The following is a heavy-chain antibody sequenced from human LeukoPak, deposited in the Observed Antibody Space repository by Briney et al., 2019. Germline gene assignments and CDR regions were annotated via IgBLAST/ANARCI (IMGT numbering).Heavy chain of an antibody. CDR1: GGTFSSYA. D-gene: IGHD4-17*01. CDR3: ARGFHGDYSGTNFDY. J-gene: IGHJ4*02. CDR2: IIPIFGTA. V-gene: IGHV1-69*01. Sequence: ASVTVSFKASGGTFSSYAISWVRQAPGQGLEWMGGIIPIFGTANYAQKFQGRVTITADESTSTAYMELSSLRSEDTAVYYCARGFHGDYSGTNFDYWGQGTLVTVSS.